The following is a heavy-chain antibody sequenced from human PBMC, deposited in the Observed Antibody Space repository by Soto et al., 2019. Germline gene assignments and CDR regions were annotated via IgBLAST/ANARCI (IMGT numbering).Heavy chain of an antibody. J-gene: IGHJ4*02. CDR1: GYTFTSYY. Sequence: ASVKVSCKASGYTFTSYYMHWVRQAPGQGLEWMGIINPSGGSTSYAQKFQGRVTMTRDTSTSTVYMELSSLRSEDTAVYYCMIQTYYDFWSGYSGVDYWGQGTLVTVSS. D-gene: IGHD3-3*01. CDR2: INPSGGST. CDR3: MIQTYYDFWSGYSGVDY. V-gene: IGHV1-46*01.